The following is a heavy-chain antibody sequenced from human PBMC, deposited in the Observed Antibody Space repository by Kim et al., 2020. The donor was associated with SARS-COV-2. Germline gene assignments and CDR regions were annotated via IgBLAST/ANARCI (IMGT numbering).Heavy chain of an antibody. V-gene: IGHV1-69*01. CDR3: ARDIVGATTGSAFDI. Sequence: QKFQGRVTITADESTSTAYMELSSLRSEDTAVYYCARDIVGATTGSAFDIWGQGTMVTVSS. D-gene: IGHD1-26*01. J-gene: IGHJ3*02.